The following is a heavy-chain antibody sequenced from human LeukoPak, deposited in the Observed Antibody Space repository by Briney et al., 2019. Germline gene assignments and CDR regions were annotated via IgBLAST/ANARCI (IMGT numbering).Heavy chain of an antibody. CDR1: GFTFSTYG. V-gene: IGHV3-23*01. CDR3: AKIITMVRGGDAFDI. J-gene: IGHJ3*02. D-gene: IGHD3-10*01. Sequence: PGGTLRLSCAASGFTFSTYGMNWVRQAPGKGLEWVSAISGSGGSTYYADSVKGRFTISRDNSKNTLYLQMNSLRAEDTAVYYCAKIITMVRGGDAFDIWGQGTMVTVSS. CDR2: ISGSGGST.